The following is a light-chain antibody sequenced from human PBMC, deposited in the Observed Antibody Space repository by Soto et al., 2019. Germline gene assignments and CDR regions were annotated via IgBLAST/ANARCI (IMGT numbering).Light chain of an antibody. Sequence: DIVMTQSPATLSVSPGERATLSCKASQSVSSNVAWYQQKPGPAPRLLIYGASTRATGIPARFSGSGSGTEFTLTISSLQSEDFAVDYCQQYNNWPPKVTFGQGTRLEI. J-gene: IGKJ5*01. V-gene: IGKV3-15*01. CDR2: GAS. CDR3: QQYNNWPPKVT. CDR1: QSVSSN.